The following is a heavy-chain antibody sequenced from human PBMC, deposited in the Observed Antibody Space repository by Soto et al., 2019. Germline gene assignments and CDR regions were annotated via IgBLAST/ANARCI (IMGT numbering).Heavy chain of an antibody. CDR2: ISGSGGST. Sequence: VGSLRLSCAASGFTFSSYAMSWVRQAPGKGLEWVSAISGSGGSTYYADSVKGRFTISRDNSKNTLYLQMNSLRAEDTAVYYCANPPTTVTTFYYYGMDVWGQGTTVTVSS. D-gene: IGHD4-17*01. J-gene: IGHJ6*02. V-gene: IGHV3-23*01. CDR3: ANPPTTVTTFYYYGMDV. CDR1: GFTFSSYA.